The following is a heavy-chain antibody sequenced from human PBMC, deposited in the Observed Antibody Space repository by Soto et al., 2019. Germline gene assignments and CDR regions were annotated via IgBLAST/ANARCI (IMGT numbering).Heavy chain of an antibody. CDR3: ARFFSSSWLSNYYYYYMDV. D-gene: IGHD6-13*01. J-gene: IGHJ6*03. CDR2: INHSGST. Sequence: QVQLQQWGAGLLKPSETLSLTCAVYGGSFSGYYWSWIRQPPGKGLEWIGEINHSGSTNYNPSLKSRVTISVDTSKNQFSLKLSSVTAADTAVYYCARFFSSSWLSNYYYYYMDVCGKGTTVTVSS. CDR1: GGSFSGYY. V-gene: IGHV4-34*01.